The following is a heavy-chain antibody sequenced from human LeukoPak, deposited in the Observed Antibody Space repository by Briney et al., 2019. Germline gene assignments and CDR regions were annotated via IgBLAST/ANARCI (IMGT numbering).Heavy chain of an antibody. D-gene: IGHD3-9*01. Sequence: GRSLRLSCAASGFTFSDYYMSWIRQAPGKGLEWVSYISSSGSTIYYADSVKGRFTISRDNAKNSLYLQMNSLRAEDTAVYYCARDGRGYFDWYPYDYWGQGTLVTVSS. CDR3: ARDGRGYFDWYPYDY. CDR2: ISSSGSTI. CDR1: GFTFSDYY. V-gene: IGHV3-11*01. J-gene: IGHJ4*02.